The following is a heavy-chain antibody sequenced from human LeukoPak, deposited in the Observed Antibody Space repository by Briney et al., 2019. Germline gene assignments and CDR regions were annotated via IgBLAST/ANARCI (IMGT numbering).Heavy chain of an antibody. CDR3: ASTKYYYDSSGYRAPAFDP. D-gene: IGHD3-22*01. V-gene: IGHV3-7*03. CDR1: GFTFSSYW. CDR2: IKQDGSEK. J-gene: IGHJ5*02. Sequence: GGSLRLSCAASGFTFSSYWMSWVRQAPGKGLEWVANIKQDGSEKYYVDSVKGRFTISRDNAKNSLYLQMSSLRAEDTAVYYCASTKYYYDSSGYRAPAFDPWGQGTLVTVSS.